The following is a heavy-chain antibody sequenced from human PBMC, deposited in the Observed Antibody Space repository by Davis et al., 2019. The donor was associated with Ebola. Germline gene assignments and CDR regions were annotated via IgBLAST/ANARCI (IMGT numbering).Heavy chain of an antibody. D-gene: IGHD2-15*01. CDR2: IIPILGIA. V-gene: IGHV1-69*04. Sequence: SVKVSCKASGYTFTSYAMNWVRQAPGQGLEWMGRIIPILGIANYAQKFQGRVTITADKSTSTAYMELSSLRSEDTAVYYCARDIGSGPQDYWGQGTLVTVSS. CDR1: GYTFTSYA. CDR3: ARDIGSGPQDY. J-gene: IGHJ4*02.